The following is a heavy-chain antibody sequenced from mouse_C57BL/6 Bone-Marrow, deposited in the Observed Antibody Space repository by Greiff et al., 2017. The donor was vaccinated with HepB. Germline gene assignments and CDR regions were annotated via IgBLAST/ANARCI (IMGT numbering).Heavy chain of an antibody. CDR1: GYTFTSYW. CDR2: IYPGNSDT. V-gene: IGHV1-5*01. J-gene: IGHJ3*01. Sequence: VQLQQSGTVLARPGASVKMSCKTSGYTFTSYWMHWVKQRPGPGLEWIGAIYPGNSDTSYNQKFKGKAKLTAVTSASTAYMELSSLTNEDSAVYYCTRSRLRRRGWFAYWGQGTLVTVSA. CDR3: TRSRLRRRGWFAY. D-gene: IGHD2-4*01.